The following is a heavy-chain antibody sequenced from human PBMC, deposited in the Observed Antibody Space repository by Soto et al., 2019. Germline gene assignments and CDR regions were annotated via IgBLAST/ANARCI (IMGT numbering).Heavy chain of an antibody. D-gene: IGHD6-13*01. Sequence: PSETLSLTCTVSGGSISSNYWTWIRQPPGKGLEWIGYVYNSGSTNYNPSLKSLVTISEDTSKSQFSLKVNSMTAADTAVYYCARYRREAVAGYTLDNWGQGMLVTVSS. V-gene: IGHV4-59*01. CDR3: ARYRREAVAGYTLDN. J-gene: IGHJ4*02. CDR2: VYNSGST. CDR1: GGSISSNY.